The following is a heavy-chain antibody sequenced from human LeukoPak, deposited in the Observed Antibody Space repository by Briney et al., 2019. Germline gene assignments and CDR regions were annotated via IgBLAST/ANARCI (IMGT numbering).Heavy chain of an antibody. CDR1: GFTFSSYS. J-gene: IGHJ4*02. Sequence: GGSLRLSCAASGFTFSSYSMNWVRQAPGKGLEWVSSISSSSSYIYYADSVKGRFTISRDNAKNSLYLQMNSLRAEDTAVYYCASSRAPYVGYDFDYWGQGTLVTVSS. D-gene: IGHD5-12*01. V-gene: IGHV3-21*01. CDR2: ISSSSSYI. CDR3: ASSRAPYVGYDFDY.